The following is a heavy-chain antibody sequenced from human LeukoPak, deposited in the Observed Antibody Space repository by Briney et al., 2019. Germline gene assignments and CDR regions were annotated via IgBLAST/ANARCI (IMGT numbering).Heavy chain of an antibody. D-gene: IGHD3-10*01. Sequence: GGSLGLSCAASGFAFSSCAMSWVRLTPGKGLEWVSTINENGHNTHYADSVKGRFTISRDNARDTVSLQMNSLRADDTALYFCALWLLAHFDHWGRGTLVTVSS. J-gene: IGHJ4*02. CDR3: ALWLLAHFDH. V-gene: IGHV3-23*01. CDR1: GFAFSSCA. CDR2: INENGHNT.